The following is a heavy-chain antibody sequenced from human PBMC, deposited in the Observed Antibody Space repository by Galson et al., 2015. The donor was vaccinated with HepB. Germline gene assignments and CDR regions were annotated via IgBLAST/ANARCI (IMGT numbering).Heavy chain of an antibody. D-gene: IGHD4-17*01. CDR1: GFSLRNVRMG. CDR3: ARVTYGDYSYYYYYMDV. V-gene: IGHV2-26*01. J-gene: IGHJ6*03. Sequence: PALVKPPQTLTLTCTVSGFSLRNVRMGVSWIRQPPGKALEWLAHIFSNDEKSYNTSLRNRLSLSKDTSNSQVVLTMANMDPVDTATYYCARVTYGDYSYYYYYMDVWGKGTTVTVSS. CDR2: IFSNDEK.